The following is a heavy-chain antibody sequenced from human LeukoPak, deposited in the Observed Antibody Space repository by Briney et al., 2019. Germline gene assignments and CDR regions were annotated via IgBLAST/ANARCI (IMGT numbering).Heavy chain of an antibody. CDR2: IYHSGST. CDR3: ARTYGDYVLHYFDY. Sequence: SETLSLTCTVSGYSISSGYYWGWIRQPPGKGLEWIGSIYHSGSTYYNPSLKSRVTISVDTSKNQFSLKLSSVTAADTAVYYCARTYGDYVLHYFDYWGQGTLVTVSS. J-gene: IGHJ4*02. CDR1: GYSISSGYY. D-gene: IGHD4-17*01. V-gene: IGHV4-38-2*02.